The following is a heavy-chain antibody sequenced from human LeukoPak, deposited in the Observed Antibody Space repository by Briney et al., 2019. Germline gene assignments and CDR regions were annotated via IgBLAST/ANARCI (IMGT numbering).Heavy chain of an antibody. D-gene: IGHD3-10*01. CDR2: IYYSGST. J-gene: IGHJ4*02. V-gene: IGHV4-39*01. CDR1: GGSISSNSYY. CDR3: ARTRYYYNSRSYGAPYYFDY. Sequence: PETLSLTCAVSGGSISSNSYYWGWIRQPPGKGLEWTGSIYYSGSTYYNPSLKSRVTISVDTSKNQFSLKLSSVTAADTAVYYCARTRYYYNSRSYGAPYYFDYWGQGTLVTVSS.